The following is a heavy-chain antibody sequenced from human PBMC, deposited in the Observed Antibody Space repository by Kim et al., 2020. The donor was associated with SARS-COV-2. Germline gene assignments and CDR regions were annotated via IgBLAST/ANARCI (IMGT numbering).Heavy chain of an antibody. CDR3: ARWAFRIGKVIQGGYWFDP. D-gene: IGHD3-16*02. CDR2: IYYSGST. Sequence: SETLSLTCTVSGGSISSYYWSWIRQPPGKGLEWIGYIYYSGSTNYNPSLKSRVTISVDTSKNQFSLKLSSVTAADTAVYYCARWAFRIGKVIQGGYWFDPWGQGTLVTVSS. V-gene: IGHV4-59*13. CDR1: GGSISSYY. J-gene: IGHJ5*02.